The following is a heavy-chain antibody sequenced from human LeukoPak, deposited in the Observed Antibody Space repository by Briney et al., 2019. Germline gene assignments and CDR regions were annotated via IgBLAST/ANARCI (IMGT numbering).Heavy chain of an antibody. CDR3: ARGPPRGNSRRRREGYFQH. J-gene: IGHJ1*01. CDR2: INHSGST. Sequence: SETLSLTCAVYGGSFSGYYWSWIRQPPGKGLEWIGEINHSGSTNYNPSLKSRVTISVDTSKNQFSLKLSSVTAADTVVYYCARGPPRGNSRRRREGYFQHWGQGTLVTVSS. V-gene: IGHV4-34*01. D-gene: IGHD4-23*01. CDR1: GGSFSGYY.